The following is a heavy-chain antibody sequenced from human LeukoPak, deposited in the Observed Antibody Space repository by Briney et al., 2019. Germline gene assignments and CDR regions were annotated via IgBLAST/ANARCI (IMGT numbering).Heavy chain of an antibody. CDR2: INPNSGGVT. V-gene: IGHV1-2*02. Sequence: ASVKVSCKASGYTFTGYYMHWVRQAPGQGLEWMGWINPNSGGVTNYAQKFQGRVTMTRDTSISTAFMELRWLTSDGTAFYHCAREGVVARDFDYWGQGTLVTVSS. J-gene: IGHJ4*02. CDR1: GYTFTGYY. D-gene: IGHD2-15*01. CDR3: AREGVVARDFDY.